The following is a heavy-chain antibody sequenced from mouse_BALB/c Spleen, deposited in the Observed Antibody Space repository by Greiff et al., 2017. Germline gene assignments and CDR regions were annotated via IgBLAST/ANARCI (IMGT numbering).Heavy chain of an antibody. D-gene: IGHD1-1*01. CDR3: TRDGSSYGGYYAMDY. CDR2: IYPGNSDT. CDR1: GYTFTSYW. J-gene: IGHJ4*01. V-gene: IGHV1-5*01. Sequence: EVQLQESGTVLARPGASVKMSCEASGYTFTSYWMHWVKQRPGQGLEWIGAIYPGNSDTSYNQKFKGKAKLTAVTSTSTAYMELSSLTNEDSAVYYCTRDGSSYGGYYAMDYWGQGTSVTVSS.